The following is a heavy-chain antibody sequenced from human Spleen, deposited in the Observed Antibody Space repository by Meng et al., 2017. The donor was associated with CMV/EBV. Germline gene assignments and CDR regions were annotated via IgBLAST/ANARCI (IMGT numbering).Heavy chain of an antibody. J-gene: IGHJ4*02. D-gene: IGHD3-3*01. Sequence: GSLRLSCTFSGGSISSYYWSWIRQPPGKGLEWIGYIYYSGSTNYNPSLKSRVTISVDTSKNQFSLKLSSVTAADTAVYYCARFSGHTYYDFWSGYYNRAFDYWGQGTLVTVSS. CDR2: IYYSGST. V-gene: IGHV4-59*01. CDR1: GGSISSYY. CDR3: ARFSGHTYYDFWSGYYNRAFDY.